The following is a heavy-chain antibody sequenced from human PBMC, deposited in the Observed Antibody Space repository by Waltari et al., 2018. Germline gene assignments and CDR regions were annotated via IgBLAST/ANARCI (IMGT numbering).Heavy chain of an antibody. CDR3: ARDALNCSGGSCYSSYWYFDL. V-gene: IGHV4-59*11. CDR2: IYYSGST. D-gene: IGHD2-15*01. Sequence: QVQLQEPGPGLVKPSATLSLTCTVSGGSISSHYWSWIRQPPGKGLEWIEYIYYSGSTNYNPSLKSRVTISVDTSKNQFSLKLSSVTAADAAVYYCARDALNCSGGSCYSSYWYFDL. J-gene: IGHJ2*01. CDR1: GGSISSHY.